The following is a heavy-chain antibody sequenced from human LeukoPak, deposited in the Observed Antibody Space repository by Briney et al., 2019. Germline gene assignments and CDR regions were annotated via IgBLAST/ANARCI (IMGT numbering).Heavy chain of an antibody. CDR3: ARQYRSGWSHFDY. J-gene: IGHJ4*02. V-gene: IGHV5-51*01. CDR2: IYPGDTDT. CDR1: GYSFTSYW. Sequence: GASLKISCKGSGYSFTSYWIGWVRQMPGKGLEWMGIIYPGDTDTTYSPSFQGQVTISADKSISTAFLQWNSLKTSDTAVYYCARQYRSGWSHFDYWGQGTLVTVPS. D-gene: IGHD6-19*01.